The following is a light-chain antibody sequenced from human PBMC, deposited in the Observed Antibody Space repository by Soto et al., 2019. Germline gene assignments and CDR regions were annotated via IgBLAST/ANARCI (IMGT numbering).Light chain of an antibody. Sequence: QSALTQPASVSGSPGQSITISCTGSSSDVGGYNYVSWYQQHPGKAPKVMIYDVSNRPSGVSNRFSGSKSGKTASLTISGLQAEDEADYYCSSYTSSNTRVVFGGGTNLTVL. J-gene: IGLJ2*01. CDR2: DVS. CDR1: SSDVGGYNY. CDR3: SSYTSSNTRVV. V-gene: IGLV2-14*01.